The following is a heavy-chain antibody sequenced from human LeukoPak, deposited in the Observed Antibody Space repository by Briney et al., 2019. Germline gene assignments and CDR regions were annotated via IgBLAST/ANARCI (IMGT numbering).Heavy chain of an antibody. D-gene: IGHD5-18*01. CDR3: AKDIGSGDTAIYYFDY. V-gene: IGHV3-9*01. Sequence: GGSLRLSCAASGFTFDGYAMHWVRQAPGKGLEWVSGISWNSGSIGYADSVKGRFTISRDNAKNSLYLQMNSLRAEDTALYYCAKDIGSGDTAIYYFDYWGQGTLVTVSS. J-gene: IGHJ4*02. CDR2: ISWNSGSI. CDR1: GFTFDGYA.